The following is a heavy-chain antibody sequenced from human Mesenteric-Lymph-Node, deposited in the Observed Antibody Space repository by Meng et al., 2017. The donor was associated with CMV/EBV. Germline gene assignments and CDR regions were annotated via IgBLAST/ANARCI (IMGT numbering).Heavy chain of an antibody. J-gene: IGHJ6*02. CDR1: GFTFSDYY. D-gene: IGHD6-25*01. V-gene: IGHV3-11*04. Sequence: GESLKISCAASGFTFSDYYMSWIRQAPGKGLEWVSYISSSGSTIYYADSVKGRFTISRDNAKNSLYLQMNSLRAEDTAVYYCARDYSATYGMDVWGQGTTVTVSS. CDR3: ARDYSATYGMDV. CDR2: ISSSGSTI.